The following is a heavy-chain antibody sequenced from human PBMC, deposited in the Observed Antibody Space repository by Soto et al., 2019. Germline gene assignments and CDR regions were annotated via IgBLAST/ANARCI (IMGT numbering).Heavy chain of an antibody. CDR1: GYTFTSYG. D-gene: IGHD1-26*01. V-gene: IGHV1-18*01. Sequence: QVQLVQSGAEVKKPGASVKVSCKASGYTFTSYGISWVRQAPGQGLEWMGWISAYNGNTNYAQKLQGRVTMTTDTSTSTAYRELRSLRSDDTAVSYGARASGGAYWFDPGGQGTLVTVSS. CDR2: ISAYNGNT. J-gene: IGHJ5*02. CDR3: ARASGGAYWFDP.